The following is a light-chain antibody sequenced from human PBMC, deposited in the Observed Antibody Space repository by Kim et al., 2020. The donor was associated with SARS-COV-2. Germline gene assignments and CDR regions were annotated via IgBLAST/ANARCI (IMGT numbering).Light chain of an antibody. CDR2: WAS. V-gene: IGKV4-1*01. J-gene: IGKJ2*01. CDR1: QSVLYSSNNKNY. Sequence: ATINGKSSQSVLYSSNNKNYLAWYQQKPGQPPKLLIYWASTRESGVPDRFSGSGSGTDFTLTISSLQAEDVAVYYCQQYYSTLPYTFGQGTKLEI. CDR3: QQYYSTLPYT.